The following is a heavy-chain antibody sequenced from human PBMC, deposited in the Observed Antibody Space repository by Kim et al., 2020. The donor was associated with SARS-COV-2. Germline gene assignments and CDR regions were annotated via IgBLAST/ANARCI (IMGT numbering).Heavy chain of an antibody. CDR3: ARCPWTRNGEGRIYYFDY. Sequence: KSRVTISVDTAKNQFSLKLSSVTAADTAVYYCARCPWTRNGEGRIYYFDYWGQGTLVTVSS. D-gene: IGHD4-17*01. V-gene: IGHV4-59*01. J-gene: IGHJ4*02.